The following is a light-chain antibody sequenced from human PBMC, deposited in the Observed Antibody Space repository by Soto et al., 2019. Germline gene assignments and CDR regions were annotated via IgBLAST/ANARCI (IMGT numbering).Light chain of an antibody. Sequence: EIVLAQSPGTLSLSPGERATLSCRASQSVGSNYLAWYQQKPGQAPRLLIYGASSRATGIPDRFSGSGSGTDFTLTIIRLEPEDFAVYYCQQYGETQYTFGQGTKLEIK. J-gene: IGKJ2*01. V-gene: IGKV3-20*01. CDR2: GAS. CDR1: QSVGSNY. CDR3: QQYGETQYT.